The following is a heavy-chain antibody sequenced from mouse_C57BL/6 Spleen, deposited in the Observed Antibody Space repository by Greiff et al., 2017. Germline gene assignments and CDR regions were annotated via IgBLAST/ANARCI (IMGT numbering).Heavy chain of an antibody. CDR3: ARASSYYNMDY. D-gene: IGHD6-1*01. J-gene: IGHJ4*01. Sequence: EVQGVESGGDLVKPGGSLKLSCAASGFTFSSYGMSWVRQTPDKRLEWVATISSGGSYTYYPDSVKGRFTISRDNAKNTLYLQMSSLKSEDTAMYYCARASSYYNMDYWGQGTSVTVSS. CDR1: GFTFSSYG. V-gene: IGHV5-6*01. CDR2: ISSGGSYT.